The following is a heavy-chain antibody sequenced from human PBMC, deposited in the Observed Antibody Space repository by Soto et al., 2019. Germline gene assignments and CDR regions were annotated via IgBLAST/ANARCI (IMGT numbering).Heavy chain of an antibody. J-gene: IGHJ4*02. V-gene: IGHV1-8*01. CDR3: VRTLVGPTAY. Sequence: QVQLVQSGAEVKKPGASVKISCEASGYTFSSYDIKWVRQATGQGLEWMGWMNPNSGNTVYAQKFQGRVTMTRNTSISTAYMELRGLRSEDTAVYYCVRTLVGPTAYWGQGTLLTVSS. CDR1: GYTFSSYD. CDR2: MNPNSGNT. D-gene: IGHD1-26*01.